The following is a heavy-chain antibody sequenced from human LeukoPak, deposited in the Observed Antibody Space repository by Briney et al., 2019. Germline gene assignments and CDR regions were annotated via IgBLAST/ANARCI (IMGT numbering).Heavy chain of an antibody. J-gene: IGHJ3*02. Sequence: PSETLSLTCTVSGGSISSSSYYWGWIRQPPGKGLEWIGSIYYSGSTYYNPSLKSRVTISVDTSKNQFSLKLSSVTAADTAVYYCARKTYYDFWSGYFPAFDIRGQGTMVTVSS. CDR2: IYYSGST. D-gene: IGHD3-3*01. CDR1: GGSISSSSYY. CDR3: ARKTYYDFWSGYFPAFDI. V-gene: IGHV4-39*01.